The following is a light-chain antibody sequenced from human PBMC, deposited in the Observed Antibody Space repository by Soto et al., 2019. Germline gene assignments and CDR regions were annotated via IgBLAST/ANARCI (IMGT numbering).Light chain of an antibody. J-gene: IGKJ4*01. Sequence: EIVLTQSPATLSLSPGERATLSCRASQSVSSYLAWYQQKPVQAPRLLLYDASNRATGITARFSGSGSGTDLTLTISSLETEDFAVSYCQQRSNWPTIGGGTKVEIK. CDR3: QQRSNWPT. CDR2: DAS. CDR1: QSVSSY. V-gene: IGKV3-11*01.